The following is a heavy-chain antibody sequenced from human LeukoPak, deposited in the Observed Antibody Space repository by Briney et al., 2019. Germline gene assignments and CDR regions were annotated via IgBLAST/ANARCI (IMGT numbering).Heavy chain of an antibody. J-gene: IGHJ6*03. V-gene: IGHV3-53*01. D-gene: IGHD1-14*01. Sequence: PGGSLRLSCAASGFTVSSNYMSWIRQAPGKGLEWVSVIYSGGSTYYADSVKGRFTISRDNSKNTLYLQMNSLRAEDTAVYYCVKYKRSGPGPDYYYMDVWGKGTTVTVSS. CDR1: GFTVSSNY. CDR2: IYSGGST. CDR3: VKYKRSGPGPDYYYMDV.